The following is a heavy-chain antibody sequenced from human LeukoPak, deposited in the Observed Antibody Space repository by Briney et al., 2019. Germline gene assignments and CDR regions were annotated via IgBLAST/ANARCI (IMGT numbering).Heavy chain of an antibody. Sequence: PSETLSLTCTVSGGSISSGDYYWSWIRQPPGKGLEWIVYIYYSGSTYYNPSLKSRVTISVDTSKNQFSLKVSSVTAADTAAYYCAGSTATFTTGWFYFDYWGQGTLVTVSS. J-gene: IGHJ4*02. D-gene: IGHD6-19*01. CDR3: AGSTATFTTGWFYFDY. CDR2: IYYSGST. CDR1: GGSISSGDYY. V-gene: IGHV4-30-4*01.